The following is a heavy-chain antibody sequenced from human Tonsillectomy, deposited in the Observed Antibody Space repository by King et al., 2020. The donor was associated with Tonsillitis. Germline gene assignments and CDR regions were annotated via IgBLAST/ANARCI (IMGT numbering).Heavy chain of an antibody. CDR3: ATPLTPMSTVTPDFDY. D-gene: IGHD4-17*01. Sequence: VQLVESGGGVVQPGRSLRLSCAASGFSFSSSAMHWVRQAPGKGLEWVACISYAGSNKYYADSVKCRFTISRDNSKNTLYLQMNSLRPEDTAVYYCATPLTPMSTVTPDFDYWGQGTLVTVSS. CDR1: GFSFSSSA. CDR2: ISYAGSNK. V-gene: IGHV3-30-3*01. J-gene: IGHJ4*02.